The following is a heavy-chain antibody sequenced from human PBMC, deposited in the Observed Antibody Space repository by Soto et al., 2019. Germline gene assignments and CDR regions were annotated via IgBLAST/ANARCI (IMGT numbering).Heavy chain of an antibody. V-gene: IGHV3-30*18. CDR2: ISHDGAFK. CDR3: AKDCYPKATYPSSNTHTDF. D-gene: IGHD2-21*01. J-gene: IGHJ4*02. Sequence: QRHLVESGGGVVQPGRSLRLSCAASGFTFSSYGMHWIRQAPGKGLEWVAVISHDGAFKYYADSVKGRFTISRDNSENTLFLEMNSLGPSDTAVYYCAKDCYPKATYPSSNTHTDFWGQGTRVTVSS. CDR1: GFTFSSYG.